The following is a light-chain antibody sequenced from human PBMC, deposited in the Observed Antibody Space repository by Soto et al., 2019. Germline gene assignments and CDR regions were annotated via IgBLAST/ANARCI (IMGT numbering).Light chain of an antibody. CDR3: SSYTSSSILYV. Sequence: QSGLTQPASVSGSPGQSITISCTGTSSDVGGYNYVSWYQQHPGKAPKLMIYDVSNRPSGVSNRFSGSKSGNTASLTISGLQAEDEADYYCSSYTSSSILYVFGTGTKVTVL. J-gene: IGLJ1*01. CDR2: DVS. CDR1: SSDVGGYNY. V-gene: IGLV2-14*01.